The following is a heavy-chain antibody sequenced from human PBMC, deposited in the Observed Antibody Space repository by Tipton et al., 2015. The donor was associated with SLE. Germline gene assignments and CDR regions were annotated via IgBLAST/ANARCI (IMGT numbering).Heavy chain of an antibody. CDR1: GEALGSNNYY. CDR3: ARNWGTVDY. J-gene: IGHJ4*02. CDR2: IHYAGGT. V-gene: IGHV4-39*07. Sequence: GEALGSNNYYWGWIRQSPAQGLEWIGTIHYAGGTYYNPSLRSRLTISVDTSENHFSLKVKSVSAADTAVYYCARNWGTVDYWGQGTLVTVPS. D-gene: IGHD7-27*01.